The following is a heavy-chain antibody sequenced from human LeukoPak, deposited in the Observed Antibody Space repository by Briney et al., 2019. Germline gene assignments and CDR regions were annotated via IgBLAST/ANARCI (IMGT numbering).Heavy chain of an antibody. CDR2: VSSSSTYI. Sequence: GGSLRLSCAASGFTFSSYSMNWVRQAPGKGLEWVSSVSSSSTYICYADSVKGRFTISRDNAKNSLYLQMNSLRAEDTAVYYCARVTGYSSGWYDYYYMDVWGKGTTVTVSS. CDR1: GFTFSSYS. V-gene: IGHV3-21*01. J-gene: IGHJ6*03. CDR3: ARVTGYSSGWYDYYYMDV. D-gene: IGHD6-19*01.